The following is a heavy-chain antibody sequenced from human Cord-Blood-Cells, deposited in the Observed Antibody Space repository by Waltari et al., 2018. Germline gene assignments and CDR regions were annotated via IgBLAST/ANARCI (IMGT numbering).Heavy chain of an antibody. CDR1: GFTFITAS. D-gene: IGHD7-27*01. J-gene: IGHJ4*02. Sequence: EVQLVESGGGLVKPGGSLRRSCAASGFTFITASMSWVRHAPGKGLEWVGRIKSKTDGGTTDYAAPVKGRFTISRDDSKNTLYLQMNSLKTEDTAVYYCTTEPSQANWGSRPGYWGQGTLVTVSS. CDR3: TTEPSQANWGSRPGY. V-gene: IGHV3-15*01. CDR2: IKSKTDGGTT.